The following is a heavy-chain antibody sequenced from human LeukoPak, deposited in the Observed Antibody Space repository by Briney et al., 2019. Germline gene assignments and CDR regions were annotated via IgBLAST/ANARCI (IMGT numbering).Heavy chain of an antibody. V-gene: IGHV3-23*01. CDR1: GFTFSSYA. D-gene: IGHD3-22*01. Sequence: GGSLRLSCAASGFTFSSYAMSWVRQAPGKGLEWVSAISGSGGSTYYADSVKGRFTISRDNSKNTLYLQMNSLRAEDTAVYYCAKDHYYDSSGKNWFDPWGRGTLVTVSS. CDR2: ISGSGGST. J-gene: IGHJ5*02. CDR3: AKDHYYDSSGKNWFDP.